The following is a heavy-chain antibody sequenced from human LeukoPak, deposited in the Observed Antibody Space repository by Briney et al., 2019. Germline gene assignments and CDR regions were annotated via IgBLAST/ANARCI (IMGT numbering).Heavy chain of an antibody. CDR2: IYTSGST. J-gene: IGHJ4*02. CDR1: GGSISSYY. CDR3: AREADYYDSSGYYYYFDY. Sequence: SETLSLTCTVSGGSISSYYWSWIRQPAGKGLEWIGRIYTSGSTNYNPSIKSRVTMSVDTSKNQFSLKLSSVTAADTAVYYCAREADYYDSSGYYYYFDYWGQGTLVTVSS. V-gene: IGHV4-4*07. D-gene: IGHD3-22*01.